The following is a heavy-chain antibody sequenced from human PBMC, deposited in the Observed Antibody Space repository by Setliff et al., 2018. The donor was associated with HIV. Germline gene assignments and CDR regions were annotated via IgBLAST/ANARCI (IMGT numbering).Heavy chain of an antibody. CDR2: LSGSGGST. D-gene: IGHD3-10*01. CDR3: AQAQTSVSGSYYQYLQH. Sequence: GETLKISCAASELTFSNYAMTWVRQAPGKGLEWVSSLSGSGGSTYYADSVKGRFTISRDNSKNTLYLRMNSLRAEDTAVYYCAQAQTSVSGSYYQYLQHWGQGTLVTVSS. CDR1: ELTFSNYA. V-gene: IGHV3-23*01. J-gene: IGHJ1*01.